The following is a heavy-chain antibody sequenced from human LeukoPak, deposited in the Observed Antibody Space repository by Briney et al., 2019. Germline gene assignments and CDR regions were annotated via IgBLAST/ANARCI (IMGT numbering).Heavy chain of an antibody. CDR2: ISYDGSNK. D-gene: IGHD4-23*01. CDR1: GFTFSSYA. J-gene: IGHJ6*02. CDR3: ARDCEPHVHTVVTGNYYYGMDV. V-gene: IGHV3-30*04. Sequence: GGSLRLSCAASGFTFSSYAMHWVRQAPGKGLEWVAVISYDGSNKYYADSVKGRFTISRDNSKNTLYLQMNSLRAEDTAVYYCARDCEPHVHTVVTGNYYYGMDVWGQGTTVTVSS.